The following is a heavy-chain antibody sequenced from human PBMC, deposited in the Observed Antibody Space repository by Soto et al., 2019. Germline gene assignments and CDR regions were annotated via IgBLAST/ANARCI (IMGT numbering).Heavy chain of an antibody. CDR2: IYHTGTT. J-gene: IGHJ6*02. D-gene: IGHD2-15*01. V-gene: IGHV4-4*02. CDR3: ARESGPYYYGMDV. Sequence: SETLSLTCAVSGDSFSSIYWWSWVRQPPGKGLEWIGEIYHTGTTNYKSSLKSRVTISIDKSKNQFSLKLSSVTAADTAVYYCARESGPYYYGMDVWGQGTMVTVSS. CDR1: GDSFSSIYW.